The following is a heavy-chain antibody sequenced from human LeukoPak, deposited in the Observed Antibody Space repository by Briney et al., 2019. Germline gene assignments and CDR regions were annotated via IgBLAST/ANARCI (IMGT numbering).Heavy chain of an antibody. CDR2: ISHTGTT. V-gene: IGHV4-39*01. D-gene: IGHD6-6*01. J-gene: IGHJ4*02. CDR3: ATREHHVLRTPGDY. CDR1: GGSLTISDYY. Sequence: SETLSLTCTVSGGSLTISDYYWGWIRLPPGTGLDWIGTISHTGTTYYNPSLQSRVTISVDKSKNQFSLKLSSVTAADTAVYYCATREHHVLRTPGDYWGQGTLVTVSS.